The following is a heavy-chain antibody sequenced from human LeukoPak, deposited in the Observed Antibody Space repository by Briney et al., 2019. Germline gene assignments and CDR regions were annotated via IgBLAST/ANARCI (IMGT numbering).Heavy chain of an antibody. V-gene: IGHV4-59*01. D-gene: IGHD1-26*01. CDR2: IYYSGST. Sequence: KPSETLSLTCTVSGGSISSYYWSWIRQPPGKGLEWIGYIYYSGSTNYNPSLKSRVTISVDTSKNQFPLKLSSVTAADTAVYYCARVGGSYRIDYWGQGTLVTVSS. CDR3: ARVGGSYRIDY. J-gene: IGHJ4*02. CDR1: GGSISSYY.